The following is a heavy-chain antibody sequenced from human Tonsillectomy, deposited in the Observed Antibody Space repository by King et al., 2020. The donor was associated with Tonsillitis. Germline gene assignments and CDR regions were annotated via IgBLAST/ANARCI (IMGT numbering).Heavy chain of an antibody. Sequence: VQLVESGGGVVQPGRSLRLSCAASGFTFSRYAMHWVRQAPGKGLEWVAVISHDGSNKYYADSVKGRFTISRDKSKNMLYLEMNSLRAEDTAVYYCAGEYIVVVVDATKWGARNTPPQPPDNYWGQGTLVTVSS. CDR2: ISHDGSNK. V-gene: IGHV3-30-3*01. CDR1: GFTFSRYA. J-gene: IGHJ4*02. D-gene: IGHD2-15*01. CDR3: AGEYIVVVVDATKWGARNTPPQPPDNY.